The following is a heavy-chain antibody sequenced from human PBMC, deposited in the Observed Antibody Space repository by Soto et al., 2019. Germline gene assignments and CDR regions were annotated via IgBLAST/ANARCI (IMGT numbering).Heavy chain of an antibody. V-gene: IGHV3-7*01. J-gene: IGHJ6*02. Sequence: EVQLVESGGGLVQPGGSLRLSCAASGFTFSAYWMSWVRQTPGKGLEWVANIKHDGSEKYYVDSVKGRFTNSRDNAKNSLFLEMNSRRAEDTAVFYCAIITRGFSMDVWGQGTTVTVSS. CDR3: AIITRGFSMDV. CDR2: IKHDGSEK. CDR1: GFTFSAYW. D-gene: IGHD1-20*01.